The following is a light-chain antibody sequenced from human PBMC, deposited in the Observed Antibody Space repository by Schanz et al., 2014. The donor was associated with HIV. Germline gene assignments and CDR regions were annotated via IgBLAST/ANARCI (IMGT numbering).Light chain of an antibody. Sequence: SALTQPASVSGSPGQSITISCTGTSADVGAYNFVSWYQQHPGKAPKVIIYDVSVRPSGVSNRFSGYKSGDTASLTISGLQAEDEADFYCSSYTTSRTWVFGGGTKLTVL. CDR3: SSYTTSRTWV. V-gene: IGLV2-14*03. CDR2: DVS. CDR1: SADVGAYNF. J-gene: IGLJ3*02.